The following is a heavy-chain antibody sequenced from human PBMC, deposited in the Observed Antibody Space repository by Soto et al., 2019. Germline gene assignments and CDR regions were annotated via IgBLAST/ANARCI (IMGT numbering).Heavy chain of an antibody. Sequence: PGESLKISCKGSGYSFTSYWISWVRQMPGKGLEWMGRIYPSDSYTNYSPSFQGHVTISADKSISTAYLRWSSLKASDTAMYYCARHEGSIAARNYSYGMDVWGQGTTVTISS. CDR1: GYSFTSYW. D-gene: IGHD6-6*01. V-gene: IGHV5-10-1*01. CDR2: IYPSDSYT. J-gene: IGHJ6*02. CDR3: ARHEGSIAARNYSYGMDV.